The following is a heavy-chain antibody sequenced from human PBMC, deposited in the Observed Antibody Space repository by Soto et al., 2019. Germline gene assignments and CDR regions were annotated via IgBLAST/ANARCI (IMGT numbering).Heavy chain of an antibody. D-gene: IGHD4-17*01. CDR2: IIPILGIA. V-gene: IGHV1-69*08. CDR3: ARDSVSTTTGNWFDP. CDR1: GGTFSSYT. J-gene: IGHJ5*02. Sequence: QVQLVQSGAEVKKPGSSVKVSCKASGGTFSSYTISWVRQAPGQGLEWMGRIIPILGIANYAQKFQGRVTITADKSTSTAYMELSSLRSEDTAVYYCARDSVSTTTGNWFDPWGQGTLVTVSS.